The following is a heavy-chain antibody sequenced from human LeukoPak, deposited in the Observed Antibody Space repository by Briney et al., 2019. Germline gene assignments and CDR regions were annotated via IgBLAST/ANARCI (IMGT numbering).Heavy chain of an antibody. J-gene: IGHJ3*02. CDR2: IYYSGTT. D-gene: IGHD2-2*01. V-gene: IGHV4-39*01. CDR1: GGSISSGSYY. Sequence: SETLSLTCTVSGGSISSGSYYWGWIRQPPGKGLEWIGSIYYSGTTYYNPSLRSRVTISIDTSKNQFSLKLTSVTAADTAVYYCARNRISEVKYCSSTSCYAGGAFDIWGQGTMVTVSS. CDR3: ARNRISEVKYCSSTSCYAGGAFDI.